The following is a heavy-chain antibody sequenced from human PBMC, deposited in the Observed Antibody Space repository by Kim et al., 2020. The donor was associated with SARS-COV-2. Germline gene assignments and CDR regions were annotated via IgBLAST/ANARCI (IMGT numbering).Heavy chain of an antibody. CDR3: ARNRPGYSSSWYITL. CDR2: INHSGST. J-gene: IGHJ4*02. Sequence: SETLSLTCAVYGGSFSGYYWSWIRQPPGKGLEWIGEINHSGSTNYNPSLKSRVTISVDTSKNQFSLKLSSVTAADTAVYYCARNRPGYSSSWYITLWGQGTLVTVSS. V-gene: IGHV4-34*01. CDR1: GGSFSGYY. D-gene: IGHD6-13*01.